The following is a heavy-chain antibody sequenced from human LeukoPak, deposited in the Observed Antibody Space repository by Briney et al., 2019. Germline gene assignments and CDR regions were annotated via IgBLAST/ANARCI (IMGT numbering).Heavy chain of an antibody. Sequence: ASVKVSCKASGYTFTGYYMHWVRQAPGQGLEWMGIINPSGGSTSYAQKFQGRVTMTRDMSTSTVYMELSSLRSEDTAVYYCARDMFAAGTFDYWGQGTLVTVPS. CDR1: GYTFTGYY. D-gene: IGHD6-13*01. V-gene: IGHV1-46*01. CDR3: ARDMFAAGTFDY. J-gene: IGHJ4*02. CDR2: INPSGGST.